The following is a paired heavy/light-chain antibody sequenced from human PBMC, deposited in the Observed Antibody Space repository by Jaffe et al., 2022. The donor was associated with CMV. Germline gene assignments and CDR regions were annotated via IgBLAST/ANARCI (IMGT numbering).Light chain of an antibody. V-gene: IGKV3-15*01. Sequence: EIVMTQSPATLSVSPGERATLSCRASQSVSSNLAWYQQKPGQAPRLLIYGASTRATGIPARFSGSGSGTEFTLTISSLQSEDFAVYYCQQYNNWPTFGGGTKVEIK. J-gene: IGKJ4*01. CDR2: GAS. CDR3: QQYNNWPT. CDR1: QSVSSN.
Heavy chain of an antibody. CDR1: GFTFSSYS. J-gene: IGHJ6*02. D-gene: IGHD2-2*01. CDR2: ISSSSSYI. Sequence: EVQLVESGGGLVKPGGSLRLSCAASGFTFSSYSMNWVRQAPGKGLEWVSSISSSSSYIYYADSVKGRFTISRDNAKNSLYLQMNSLRAEDTAVYYCARASLQAIVVVPAAPYYYYGMDVWGQGTTVTVSS. V-gene: IGHV3-21*01. CDR3: ARASLQAIVVVPAAPYYYYGMDV.